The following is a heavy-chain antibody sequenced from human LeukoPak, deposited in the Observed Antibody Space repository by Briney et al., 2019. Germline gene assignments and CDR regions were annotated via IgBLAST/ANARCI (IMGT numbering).Heavy chain of an antibody. J-gene: IGHJ4*02. V-gene: IGHV1-2*02. CDR2: INPNSGGT. Sequence: ASVKVSCKASGYTFTGYYMHWVRQAPGEGLEWMGWINPNSGGTNYARKFQGRVTMTRDTSISTAYMELSRLRSEDTAVYYCAREYSSRQLVEEYWGQGTLVTVSS. CDR1: GYTFTGYY. D-gene: IGHD6-6*01. CDR3: AREYSSRQLVEEY.